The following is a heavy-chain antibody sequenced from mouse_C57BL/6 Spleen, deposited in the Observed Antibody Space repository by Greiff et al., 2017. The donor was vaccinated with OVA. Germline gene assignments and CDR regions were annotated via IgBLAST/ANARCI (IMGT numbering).Heavy chain of an antibody. J-gene: IGHJ4*01. D-gene: IGHD2-1*01. V-gene: IGHV1-19*01. CDR1: GYTFTDYY. CDR3: ARGGNYLMDY. CDR2: INPYNGGT. Sequence: VQLQQSGPVLVKPGASVKMSCKASGYTFTDYYMNWVKQSHGKSLEWIGVINPYNGGTSYNQKFKGKATLTVDKSSSTAYMELNSLTSEDSAVYYCARGGNYLMDYWGQGTSVTVSS.